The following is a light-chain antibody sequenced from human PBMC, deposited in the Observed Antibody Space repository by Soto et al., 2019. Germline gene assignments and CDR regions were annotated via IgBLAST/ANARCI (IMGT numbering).Light chain of an antibody. J-gene: IGKJ4*01. V-gene: IGKV1-39*01. CDR3: QQSYSTPLT. Sequence: DIPMTQSPSFLSASVGDRVTITCRASQSISNFLNWYQQKPGKAPKLLIYAASSLQSGVPERFSGSGSGTDFTLTISSLQPEDFATYYCQQSYSTPLTFGGGTKVEIK. CDR2: AAS. CDR1: QSISNF.